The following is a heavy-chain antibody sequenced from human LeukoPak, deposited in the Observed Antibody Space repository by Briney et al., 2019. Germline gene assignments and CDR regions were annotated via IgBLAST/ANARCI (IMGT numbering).Heavy chain of an antibody. CDR3: ARDGLDSYSDFWSGYYPRTYYYYYYMDV. CDR2: ISSSGSTI. D-gene: IGHD3-3*01. Sequence: PGGSLRLSCAASGFTFSDYYMSWIRQAPGKGLEWVSYISSSGSTIYYADSVKGRFTISRDNAKNSLYLQMNSLRAEDTAVYYCARDGLDSYSDFWSGYYPRTYYYYYYMDVWGKGTTVTVSS. J-gene: IGHJ6*03. V-gene: IGHV3-11*01. CDR1: GFTFSDYY.